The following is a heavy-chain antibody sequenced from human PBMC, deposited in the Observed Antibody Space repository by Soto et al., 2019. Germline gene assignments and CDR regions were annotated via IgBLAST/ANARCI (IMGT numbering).Heavy chain of an antibody. CDR3: ARDVHCISTSCYEIAVAGPGGYFDY. CDR1: GGTLSNYG. CDR2: IIPVFGTA. V-gene: IGHV1-69*13. Sequence: ASVKVSCKASGGTLSNYGVSWVRQAPGQGLEWMGGIIPVFGTANYAHKFQGRLTITADESTSTVYMDVSSLRSEDTAVYYCARDVHCISTSCYEIAVAGPGGYFDYWGQGTLVTVSS. J-gene: IGHJ4*02. D-gene: IGHD2-2*01.